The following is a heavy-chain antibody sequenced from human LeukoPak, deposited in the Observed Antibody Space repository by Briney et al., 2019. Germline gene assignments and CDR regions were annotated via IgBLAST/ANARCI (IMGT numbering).Heavy chain of an antibody. CDR2: LYSGGST. CDR1: VFTVSRNY. J-gene: IGHJ4*02. D-gene: IGHD1-7*01. CDR3: ARANYQFDY. V-gene: IGHV3-53*01. Sequence: PGGSLRLSCAACVFTVSRNYMHWVPQAPGKGLEWVSVLYSGGSTDYADSVTGRFTLSRDNSKNTLYLQMDSRRAQDTAVYYCARANYQFDYWGQGTLVAVSS.